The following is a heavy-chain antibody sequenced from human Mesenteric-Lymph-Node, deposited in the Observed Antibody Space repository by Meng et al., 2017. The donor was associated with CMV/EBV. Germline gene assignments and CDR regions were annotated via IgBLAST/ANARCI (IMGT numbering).Heavy chain of an antibody. D-gene: IGHD6-19*01. J-gene: IGHJ4*02. CDR2: ISWNSGSI. Sequence: GGSLSLSCAASGFTFDDYAMHWVREAPGKGLEWVSGISWNSGSIGYADSVKGRFTISRDNAKNSLYLQMNSLRAEDTALYYCAKGAQWLVEGYFDYWGQGTLVTVSS. CDR1: GFTFDDYA. CDR3: AKGAQWLVEGYFDY. V-gene: IGHV3-9*01.